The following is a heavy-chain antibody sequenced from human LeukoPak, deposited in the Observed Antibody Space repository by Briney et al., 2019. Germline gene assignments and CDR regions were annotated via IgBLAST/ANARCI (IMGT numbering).Heavy chain of an antibody. CDR2: ISYDGSNK. CDR1: GFTFSSYA. V-gene: IGHV3-30-3*01. J-gene: IGHJ3*02. Sequence: GGSLRLSCAASGFTFSSYAMHWVRQAPGKGLEWVAVISYDGSNKYYADSVKGRFTISRDNSKNTLYLQMNSLRAEDTAVYYCARGRDDFWSTDIWGQGTMVTVSS. CDR3: ARGRDDFWSTDI. D-gene: IGHD3-3*01.